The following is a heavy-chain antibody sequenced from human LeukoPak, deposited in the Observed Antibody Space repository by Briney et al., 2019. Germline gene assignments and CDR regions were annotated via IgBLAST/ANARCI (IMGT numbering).Heavy chain of an antibody. CDR3: AKDLSVGDYMYYFDY. D-gene: IGHD4-17*01. J-gene: IGHJ4*02. CDR1: GFTFSTYA. CDR2: ISGSGGST. V-gene: IGHV3-23*01. Sequence: GGSLRLSCAASGFTFSTYAMSWVRQAPGKGLEWVSGISGSGGSTFYADSVKGRFTISRDRSKNTLYLQMNSLRAEDTAVYYCAKDLSVGDYMYYFDYWGQGTLVTVSS.